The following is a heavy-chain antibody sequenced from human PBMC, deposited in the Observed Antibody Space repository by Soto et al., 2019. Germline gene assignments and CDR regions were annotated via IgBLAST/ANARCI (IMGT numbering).Heavy chain of an antibody. J-gene: IGHJ4*02. D-gene: IGHD3-10*01. CDR2: INQDGSQK. Sequence: GGSLRLSCEVSGFTFSSQWMSWVRQAPGKGLEWLANINQDGSQKPYVDSVNGRFTISRDNAKNSLYLQMNGLRVEDTAVYYCVRTDLGRGGPVSYGWGQGVLVTVSS. V-gene: IGHV3-7*01. CDR1: GFTFSSQW. CDR3: VRTDLGRGGPVSYG.